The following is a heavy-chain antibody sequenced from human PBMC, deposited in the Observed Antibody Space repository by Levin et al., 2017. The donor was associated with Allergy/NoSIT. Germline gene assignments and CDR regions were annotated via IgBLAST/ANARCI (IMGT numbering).Heavy chain of an antibody. CDR1: GYSISGGYF. D-gene: IGHD2-2*01. CDR2: IHHSGNT. Sequence: SSETLSLTCGVSGYSISGGYFWAWIRQPRGKGLEWIGSIHHSGNTYYNPSLKSRVTMSVDTSKNQFSLNLSSVTAADTAVYYCARVWGCTSTTCYSTYFDYWGLGTPVTVSS. J-gene: IGHJ4*02. V-gene: IGHV4-38-2*01. CDR3: ARVWGCTSTTCYSTYFDY.